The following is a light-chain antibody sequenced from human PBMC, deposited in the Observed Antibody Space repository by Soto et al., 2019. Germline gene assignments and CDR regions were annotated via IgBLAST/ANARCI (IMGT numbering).Light chain of an antibody. CDR3: QQHGSSPRA. V-gene: IGKV3-20*01. CDR1: QSVSSSY. J-gene: IGKJ1*01. Sequence: EIVLTQSPGTLSLSPGERATLSCRASQSVSSSYLAWYQQKPGQAPRLLIYGASSRATGIPDRFSGSGSGTDFTLTISRLEPEDFVVYYCQQHGSSPRAFGQGTKVDIK. CDR2: GAS.